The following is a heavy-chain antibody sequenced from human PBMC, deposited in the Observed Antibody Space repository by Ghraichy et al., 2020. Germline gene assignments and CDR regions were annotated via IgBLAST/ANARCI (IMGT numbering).Heavy chain of an antibody. D-gene: IGHD3-3*01. Sequence: SGPTLVKPTETLTLTCTVSGFSLSNARMGVSWIRQPPGKALEWLAHIFSNDEKSYSTSLKSRLTISKDTSKSQVVLTMTNMDPVDTATYYCARINRITIFGVVTPAAYNTWGQGTLVTVSS. J-gene: IGHJ5*02. CDR2: IFSNDEK. CDR1: GFSLSNARMG. CDR3: ARINRITIFGVVTPAAYNT. V-gene: IGHV2-26*01.